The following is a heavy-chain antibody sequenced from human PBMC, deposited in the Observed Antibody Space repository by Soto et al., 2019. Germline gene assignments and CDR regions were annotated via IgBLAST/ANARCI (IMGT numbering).Heavy chain of an antibody. V-gene: IGHV4-34*01. CDR1: GFTFSSYA. Sequence: PSATLRLSCAASGFTFSSYAMSWVRQAPGKGLEWIGEINHSGSTNYNPSLKSRVTISVGTSKNQFSLKLSSVTAADTAVYYCARVRGSGSYYNGKTYYYYYGMDVWGQGTTVTVSS. D-gene: IGHD3-10*01. CDR3: ARVRGSGSYYNGKTYYYYYGMDV. J-gene: IGHJ6*02. CDR2: INHSGST.